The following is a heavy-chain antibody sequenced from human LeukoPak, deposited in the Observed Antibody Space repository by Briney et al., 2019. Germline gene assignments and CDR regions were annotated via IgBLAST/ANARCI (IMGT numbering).Heavy chain of an antibody. Sequence: GGSLRLSCAASGFTFSSYSMSWVRQAPGKGLEWVSSISSSSSYIYYADSVKGRFTISRDNAKNSLYLQMNSLRAEDTAVYYCARGPLGIRYFDYWGQGTLVTVSS. D-gene: IGHD3-16*01. V-gene: IGHV3-21*01. CDR1: GFTFSSYS. CDR2: ISSSSSYI. CDR3: ARGPLGIRYFDY. J-gene: IGHJ4*02.